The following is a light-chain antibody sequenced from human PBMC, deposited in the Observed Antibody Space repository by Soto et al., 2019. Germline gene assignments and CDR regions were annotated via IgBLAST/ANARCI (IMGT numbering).Light chain of an antibody. Sequence: EVVMTQSPATLSVSPGERVTLSCRASHSVRSNLAWYQQKPGQSPRLLIYGASTRATGIPARFSGSGSGTEFTLTISSLQSEDFAVYYCQQYDNWPWTFGQGTKVDI. CDR2: GAS. J-gene: IGKJ1*01. CDR3: QQYDNWPWT. CDR1: HSVRSN. V-gene: IGKV3-15*01.